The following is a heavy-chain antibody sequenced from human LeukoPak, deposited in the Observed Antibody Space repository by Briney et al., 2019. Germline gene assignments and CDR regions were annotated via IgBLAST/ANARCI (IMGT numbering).Heavy chain of an antibody. J-gene: IGHJ4*02. CDR2: IDDSGAT. D-gene: IGHD6-6*01. V-gene: IGHV4-34*01. CDR1: GGSFSNYY. CDR3: ARAYSKSSPFDY. Sequence: SETLSLTCGVYGGSFSNYYWSWIRQSPGKGLMWIGIIDDSGATIYNPSLKSRVTISADTSKSQVSLRSTSVTAADTAVYYCARAYSKSSPFDYWGQGTQVTVSS.